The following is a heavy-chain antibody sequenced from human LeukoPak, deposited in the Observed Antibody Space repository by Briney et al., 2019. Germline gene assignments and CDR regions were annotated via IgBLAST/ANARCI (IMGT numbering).Heavy chain of an antibody. CDR1: GFSFSTYV. J-gene: IGHJ4*02. D-gene: IGHD5-12*01. V-gene: IGHV3-21*01. CDR2: ISGDSTYI. CDR3: ANTPRGYSGTNIPDY. Sequence: KSGGSLRLSCAASGFSFSTYVMNWVRQAPGKGLEWVSAISGDSTYIYYADSAKGRFTISRDNAKNSLFLQMDSLRAEDTALYYCANTPRGYSGTNIPDYWGQGTLVTVSS.